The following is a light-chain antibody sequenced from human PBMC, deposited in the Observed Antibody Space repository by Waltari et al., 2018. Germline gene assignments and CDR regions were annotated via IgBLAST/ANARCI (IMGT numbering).Light chain of an antibody. J-gene: IGKJ1*01. CDR2: GAS. CDR1: QSISRY. Sequence: IMLPQSPGPLSLSPGERATLSCRASQSISRYLAWYQQKPGQAPRLLIYGASTRATGIPDRFSGSGSGTDFSLTISGLEPEDSAVYYCQHHFRLPATFGQGTKVEIK. V-gene: IGKV3-20*01. CDR3: QHHFRLPAT.